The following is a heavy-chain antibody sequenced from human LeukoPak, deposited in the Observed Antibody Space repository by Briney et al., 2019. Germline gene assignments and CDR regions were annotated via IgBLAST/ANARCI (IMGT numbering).Heavy chain of an antibody. Sequence: GAPVKVSCKASGYTFTGYYMHWVRQAPGQGLEWMGWINPNSGGTNYAQKFQGRVTMTRDTSISTAYMELSRLRSDDTAVYYCARTRVRYCSGGSCFRAATFDPWGQGTLVTVSS. V-gene: IGHV1-2*02. D-gene: IGHD2-15*01. CDR1: GYTFTGYY. CDR2: INPNSGGT. CDR3: ARTRVRYCSGGSCFRAATFDP. J-gene: IGHJ5*02.